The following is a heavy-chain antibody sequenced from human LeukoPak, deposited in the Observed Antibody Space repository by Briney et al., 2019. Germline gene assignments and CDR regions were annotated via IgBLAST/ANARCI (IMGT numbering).Heavy chain of an antibody. CDR2: ISWDGGST. V-gene: IGHV3-43*01. Sequence: GGSLRLSCSASGFTFDDYTMHWVRQAPGKGLEWVSLISWDGGSTYYADSVKGRFTISRDNSKNSLYLQMNSLRTEDTALYYCAKDIAGELLMAGFDYWGQGTLVTVSS. CDR3: AKDIAGELLMAGFDY. D-gene: IGHD6-19*01. J-gene: IGHJ4*02. CDR1: GFTFDDYT.